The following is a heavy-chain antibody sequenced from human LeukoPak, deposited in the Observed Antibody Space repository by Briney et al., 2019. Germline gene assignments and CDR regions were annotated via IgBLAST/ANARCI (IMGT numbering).Heavy chain of an antibody. CDR3: ARLIIAAGPDDY. CDR1: GGSFSGYY. V-gene: IGHV4-34*01. Sequence: SETLSLTCAVYGGSFSGYYWSWIRQPPGKGLEWIGEINHSGSTNYNPSLKSRVTISVDTSKNQFSLKLSSVTAADTAVYYCARLIIAAGPDDYWGQGTLVTVTS. J-gene: IGHJ4*02. D-gene: IGHD6-13*01. CDR2: INHSGST.